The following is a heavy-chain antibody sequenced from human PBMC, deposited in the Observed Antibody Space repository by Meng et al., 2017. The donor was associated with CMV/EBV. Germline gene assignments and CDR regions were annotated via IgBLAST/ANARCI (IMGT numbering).Heavy chain of an antibody. CDR1: GFTFSSYS. CDR3: ARDPSITPGQH. CDR2: ISSSSSHI. D-gene: IGHD5-24*01. J-gene: IGHJ1*01. Sequence: GGSLRLSCAASGFTFSSYSMNWVRPAPGKGLEWVSSISSSSSHIYYADSVKGRFTISRDNAKNSLYLQMNSLRAEDTAVYYCARDPSITPGQHWGQGTLVTVSS. V-gene: IGHV3-21*01.